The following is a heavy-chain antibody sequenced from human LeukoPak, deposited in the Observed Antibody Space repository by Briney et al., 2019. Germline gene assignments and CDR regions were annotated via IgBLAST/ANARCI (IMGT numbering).Heavy chain of an antibody. Sequence: PGGSLRLSCAVSGFTVSTNYMSWVRQAPGKGLEWVSVIYSGGSIYYADSVKGRFTISRDNSKNTLYLQMNSLRAEDTAVYYCARILWFGESTPFDYWGQGTLVTVSS. D-gene: IGHD3-10*01. CDR3: ARILWFGESTPFDY. V-gene: IGHV3-66*01. J-gene: IGHJ4*02. CDR1: GFTVSTNY. CDR2: IYSGGSI.